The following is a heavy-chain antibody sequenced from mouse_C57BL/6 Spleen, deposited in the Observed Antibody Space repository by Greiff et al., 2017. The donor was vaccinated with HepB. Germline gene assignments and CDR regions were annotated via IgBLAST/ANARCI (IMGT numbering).Heavy chain of an antibody. Sequence: EVKLVESGEGLVKPGGSLKLSCAASGFTFSSYAMSWVRQTPEKRLEWVAYISSGGDYIYYADTVKGRFTISRDNARNTLYLQMSSLKSEDTAMYYCTREHYSHAMDYGGQGTSVTVSS. CDR1: GFTFSSYA. V-gene: IGHV5-9-1*02. CDR3: TREHYSHAMDY. D-gene: IGHD2-12*01. J-gene: IGHJ4*01. CDR2: ISSGGDYI.